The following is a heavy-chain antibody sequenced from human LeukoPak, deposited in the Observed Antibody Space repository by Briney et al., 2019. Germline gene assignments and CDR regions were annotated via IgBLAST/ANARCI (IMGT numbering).Heavy chain of an antibody. CDR2: ISYDGSNK. CDR3: AKDLYPLIVGALFDY. Sequence: GRSLILSCAASGFTFSSYGMHWVRQAPGKGLEWVAVISYDGSNKYYADSVKGRFTISRDNSKNTLYLQMNSLRAEDTAVYYCAKDLYPLIVGALFDYWGQGTLVTVSS. J-gene: IGHJ4*02. V-gene: IGHV3-30*18. D-gene: IGHD1-26*01. CDR1: GFTFSSYG.